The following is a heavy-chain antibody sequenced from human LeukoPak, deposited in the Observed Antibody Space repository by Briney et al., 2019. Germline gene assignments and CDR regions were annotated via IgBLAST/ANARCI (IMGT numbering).Heavy chain of an antibody. CDR1: GYTFTSYG. Sequence: ASVKVSCKASGYTFTSYGISWVRQAPGQGLEWMGWISAYNGNTNYAQKLQGRVTKTTDTSTSTAYMELRSLRSDDTAVYYCARGGITTVRGVIISGNTVLKDWGQGTLVTVSS. D-gene: IGHD3-10*01. CDR3: ARGGITTVRGVIISGNTVLKD. CDR2: ISAYNGNT. V-gene: IGHV1-18*04. J-gene: IGHJ4*02.